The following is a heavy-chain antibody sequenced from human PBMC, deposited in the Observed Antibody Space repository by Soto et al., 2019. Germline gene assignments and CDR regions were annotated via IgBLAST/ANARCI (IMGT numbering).Heavy chain of an antibody. V-gene: IGHV3-74*01. CDR2: INTDGSST. CDR1: GFTFSSFW. J-gene: IGHJ4*02. CDR3: ANRGVATSGLSY. Sequence: EVQLVESGGGLVQPGGSLRLSCAVSGFTFSSFWMHWVRQAPGEGLVGVSRINTDGSSTSYADSVKGRFPISRDNAKNTLYLQMNSLRVEDTAMYYCANRGVATSGLSYWGQGTLVTVSS. D-gene: IGHD3-10*01.